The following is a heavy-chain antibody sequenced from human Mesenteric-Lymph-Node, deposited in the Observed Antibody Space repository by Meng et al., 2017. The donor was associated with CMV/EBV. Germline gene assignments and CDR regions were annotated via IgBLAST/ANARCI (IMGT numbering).Heavy chain of an antibody. CDR3: TRLGRIAAAGADHYYYYYGMDV. V-gene: IGHV3-73*01. CDR2: IRSKANSYAT. Sequence: GASLKISCAASGFTFSGYAMPWVRPASGKGLEWVRRIRSKANSYATAYAASVKGRFTISRDDSKNTEYLQMNSLKTEDTAVYYCTRLGRIAAAGADHYYYYYGMDVWGQGTTVTVSS. D-gene: IGHD6-13*01. CDR1: GFTFSGYA. J-gene: IGHJ6*02.